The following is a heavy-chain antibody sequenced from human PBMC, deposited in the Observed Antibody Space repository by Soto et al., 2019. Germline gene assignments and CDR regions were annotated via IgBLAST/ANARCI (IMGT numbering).Heavy chain of an antibody. CDR1: DGSIYTAGYS. Sequence: QTLPHRYAVYDGSIYTAGYSWSWIRQPPGKGLEWIGYIYHSGSTYYNPSLKSRVTISVDRSKNQFSLKLSSVTAADTAVYYCASGPPFGRWGHGTPVTVS. CDR3: ASGPPFGR. J-gene: IGHJ4*01. V-gene: IGHV4-30-2*01. CDR2: IYHSGST. D-gene: IGHD3-3*01.